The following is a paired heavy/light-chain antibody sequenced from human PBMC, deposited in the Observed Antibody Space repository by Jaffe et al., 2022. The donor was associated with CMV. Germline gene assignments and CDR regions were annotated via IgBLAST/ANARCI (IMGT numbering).Heavy chain of an antibody. CDR2: ISSSGSTI. CDR1: GFTFSDYY. J-gene: IGHJ6*02. V-gene: IGHV3-11*01. Sequence: QVQLVESGGGLVKPGGSLRLSCAASGFTFSDYYMSWIRQAPGKGLEWVSYISSSGSTIYYADSVKGRFTISRDNAKNSLYLQMNSLRAEDTAVYYCARRLFPYYGMDVWGQGTTVTVSS. CDR3: ARRLFPYYGMDV.
Light chain of an antibody. CDR3: QAWDSSFVV. J-gene: IGLJ2*01. CDR2: QDS. V-gene: IGLV3-1*01. Sequence: SYELTQPPSVSVSPGQTASITCSGDKLGDKYACWYQQKPGQSPVLVIYQDSKRPSGIPERFSGSNSGNTATLTISGTQAMDEADYYCQAWDSSFVVFGGGTKLTVL. CDR1: KLGDKY.